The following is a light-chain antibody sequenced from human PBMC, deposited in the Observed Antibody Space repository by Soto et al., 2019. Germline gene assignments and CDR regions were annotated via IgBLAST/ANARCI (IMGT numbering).Light chain of an antibody. Sequence: ILLTQSPSSLSASVGDRATITCRASQDIAIYLAWYQQKPGEAPKLLIYAASTLYGGVPSRFSGSGSGTDFALTITSLQAEDFATYYCQQLRKYPSTFGGGTKVDIK. J-gene: IGKJ4*01. CDR1: QDIAIY. CDR2: AAS. V-gene: IGKV1-9*01. CDR3: QQLRKYPST.